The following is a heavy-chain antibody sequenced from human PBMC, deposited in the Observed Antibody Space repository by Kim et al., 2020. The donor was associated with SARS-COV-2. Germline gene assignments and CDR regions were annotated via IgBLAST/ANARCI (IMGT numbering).Heavy chain of an antibody. CDR1: GYDFTTYW. J-gene: IGHJ4*02. V-gene: IGHV5-51*01. Sequence: GESLKISCKVSGYDFTTYWIGWVRQMPGKGLEWMGIIYPDDSDIRYNPSFEGQVTISADKSTNTAYLQWSGLQASDTAIYFCARHLREYATSWYFFDYWGQGTLVTVSS. CDR2: IYPDDSDI. CDR3: ARHLREYATSWYFFDY. D-gene: IGHD6-13*01.